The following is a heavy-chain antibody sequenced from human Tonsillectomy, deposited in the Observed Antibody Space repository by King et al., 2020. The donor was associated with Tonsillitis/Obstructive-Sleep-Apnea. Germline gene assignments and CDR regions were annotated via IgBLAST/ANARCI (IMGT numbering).Heavy chain of an antibody. CDR2: IYYIVRT. D-gene: IGHD3-3*01. CDR1: GGSISSYY. V-gene: IGHV4-59*01. CDR3: ASYYDFWSGYPY. Sequence: QLQESGPGLVKPSETLSLTCTVSGGSISSYYWSWIRQPPGKGLEWIGYIYYIVRTNYNPSLQSRVTISVDTSKNQFSQTLSSVSAADTAVYYCASYYDFWSGYPYWGQGTLVTVSS. J-gene: IGHJ4*02.